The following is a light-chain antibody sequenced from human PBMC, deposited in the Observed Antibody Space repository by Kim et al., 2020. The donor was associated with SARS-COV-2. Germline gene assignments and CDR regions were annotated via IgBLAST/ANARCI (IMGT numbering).Light chain of an antibody. V-gene: IGKV3-20*01. Sequence: SPGERATLSCRASQSVSSSDLAWYQQKPGQAPRLLIYGASSRATGIPDRVSGSGSGTDFTLTISRLEPEDFAVYYCQRYGSSPWTFGQGTKVDIK. J-gene: IGKJ1*01. CDR2: GAS. CDR1: QSVSSSD. CDR3: QRYGSSPWT.